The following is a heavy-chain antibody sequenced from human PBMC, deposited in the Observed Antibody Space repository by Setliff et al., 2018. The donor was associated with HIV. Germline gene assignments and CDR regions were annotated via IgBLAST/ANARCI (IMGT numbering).Heavy chain of an antibody. D-gene: IGHD6-13*01. V-gene: IGHV4-34*01. J-gene: IGHJ6*03. CDR2: IYYSGST. Sequence: PSETLSLTCAVYGGPFSDYYWSWIRQHPGKGLEWIGYIYYSGSTYYNPSLKSRVTISVDTSKNQFSLKLSSVTAADTAVYYCARVVGQVGSNWYNYYYYMDVWAKGTTVTVSS. CDR1: GGPFSDYY. CDR3: ARVVGQVGSNWYNYYYYMDV.